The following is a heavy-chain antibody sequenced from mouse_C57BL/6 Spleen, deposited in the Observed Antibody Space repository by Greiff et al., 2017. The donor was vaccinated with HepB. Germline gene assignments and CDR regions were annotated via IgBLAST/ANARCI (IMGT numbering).Heavy chain of an antibody. J-gene: IGHJ1*03. CDR1: GFTFSNYW. Sequence: EVKLMESGGGLVQPGGSMKLSCVASGFTFSNYWMNWVRQSPEKGLEWVAQIRLKSDNYATHYAESVKGRFTISRDDSKSSVYLQMNNLRAEDTGIYYCTATTVVPRYFDVWGTGTTVTVSS. CDR3: TATTVVPRYFDV. D-gene: IGHD1-1*01. CDR2: IRLKSDNYAT. V-gene: IGHV6-3*01.